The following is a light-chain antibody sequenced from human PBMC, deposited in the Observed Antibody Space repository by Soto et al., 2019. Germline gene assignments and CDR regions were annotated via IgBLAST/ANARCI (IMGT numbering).Light chain of an antibody. V-gene: IGLV1-44*01. CDR1: NSNIGGNT. J-gene: IGLJ3*02. Sequence: QPVLTQPPSASGTPGQRVTLSCSGSNSNIGGNTVNWYQQLPGTAPRLLIYIYNQRASGVPDRFSGSKSGTSASLAISGLQSDDEADYYCAAWDDSLNGWVFGGGTKLTVL. CDR2: IYN. CDR3: AAWDDSLNGWV.